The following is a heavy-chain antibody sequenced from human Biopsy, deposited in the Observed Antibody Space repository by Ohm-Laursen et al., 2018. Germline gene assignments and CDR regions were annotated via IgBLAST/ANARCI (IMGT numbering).Heavy chain of an antibody. CDR2: IYNTGST. V-gene: IGHV4-4*07. D-gene: IGHD3-22*01. J-gene: IGHJ3*02. CDR1: GGFISTYY. CDR3: ARDLPYYENSGYGAFDM. Sequence: SETLPLTCPVSGGFISTYYWNWIRQPAGKALEWIGRIYNTGSTNYNPSLQSRVTMSVDTSKNQFSLKMSSVTAADTAVYYCARDLPYYENSGYGAFDMWGQGTMVTVSS.